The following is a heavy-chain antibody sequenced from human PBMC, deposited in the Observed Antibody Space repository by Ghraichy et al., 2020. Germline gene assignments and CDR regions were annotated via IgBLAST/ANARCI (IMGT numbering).Heavy chain of an antibody. Sequence: ASVKVSCKVSGSTFTSYGISWERLAPGQGLEWMGWISAYNGNTNYAQKLQGRVTMTTDTSTSTAYMELRSLRSDDTAVYYCAREQYQLLSWFDPWGQGTLVTVSP. J-gene: IGHJ5*02. CDR1: GSTFTSYG. CDR3: AREQYQLLSWFDP. V-gene: IGHV1-18*04. CDR2: ISAYNGNT. D-gene: IGHD2-2*01.